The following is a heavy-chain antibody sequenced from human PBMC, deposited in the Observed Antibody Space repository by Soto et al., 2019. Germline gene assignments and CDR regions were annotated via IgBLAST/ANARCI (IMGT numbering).Heavy chain of an antibody. CDR3: ARGDGYNYFDY. CDR1: GFTLSSNY. J-gene: IGHJ4*02. D-gene: IGHD2-21*01. V-gene: IGHV3-53*01. CDR2: IYSGDYI. Sequence: GGSLSLSCTASGFTLSSNYMSWVRQAPGKGLEWVSVIYSGDYIYYANSVKGRFTISRDNSENTLYLQMNSLRAEDTAVYYCARGDGYNYFDYWGQGTLVTVSS.